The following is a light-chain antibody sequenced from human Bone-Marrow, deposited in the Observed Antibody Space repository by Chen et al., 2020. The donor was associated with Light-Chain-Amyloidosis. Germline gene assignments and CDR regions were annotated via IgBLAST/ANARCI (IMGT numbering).Light chain of an antibody. J-gene: IGKJ5*01. V-gene: IGKV3-15*01. CDR2: AAS. CDR1: QSVRSN. CDR3: QQYHDWPPIT. Sequence: EIVMTQSPASVTVSPGGSVTLSCRASQSVRSNLAWYQQRPGQAPRLLISAASTRASNVPVRFSGSGSGTEFTLTISTLQSEDFAVYYCQQYHDWPPITFGQGTRLEIK.